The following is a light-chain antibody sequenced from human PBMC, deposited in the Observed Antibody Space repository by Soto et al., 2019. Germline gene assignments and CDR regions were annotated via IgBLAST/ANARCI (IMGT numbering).Light chain of an antibody. CDR1: SSNIGKNY. J-gene: IGLJ2*01. CDR3: GTWDNGLSAVV. CDR2: DND. Sequence: QAVVTQPPSVSAAPGQKVTISCSGSSSNIGKNYVSWYQQLPGTAPKLLIYDNDKRPSGIPDRFSGSKSGTSATLGITGLQTGDEADYYCGTWDNGLSAVVFGGGTKLTVL. V-gene: IGLV1-51*01.